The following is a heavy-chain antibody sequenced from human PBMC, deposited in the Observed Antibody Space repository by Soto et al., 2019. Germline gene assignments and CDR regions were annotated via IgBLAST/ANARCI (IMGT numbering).Heavy chain of an antibody. CDR1: GYSIASGYY. CDR3: ARTFDYYGMDV. J-gene: IGHJ6*02. V-gene: IGHV4-38-2*01. CDR2: IYHAGSV. Sequence: PXATLSLTCAVSGYSIASGYYWSCIRQSPGKGLEWIGSIYHAGSVYYNPSLNSRVAVSLDTSKNHLSLKLTSVTAADTAVYYCARTFDYYGMDVWGQGTTVTVSS.